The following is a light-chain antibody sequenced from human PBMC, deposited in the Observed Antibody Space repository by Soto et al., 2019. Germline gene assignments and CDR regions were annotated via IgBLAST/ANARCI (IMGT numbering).Light chain of an antibody. J-gene: IGKJ4*01. V-gene: IGKV3-15*01. CDR1: QSVSSSY. CDR3: QQYNNWPLT. CDR2: GAS. Sequence: EIVLTQSPGTLSLSPGERATLSCRASQSVSSSYLAWYQQKPGQAPRLLIYGASTRATGIPARFSGSGYGTEFTLTISSLQSEDFAVYYCQQYNNWPLTFGGGTKVDIK.